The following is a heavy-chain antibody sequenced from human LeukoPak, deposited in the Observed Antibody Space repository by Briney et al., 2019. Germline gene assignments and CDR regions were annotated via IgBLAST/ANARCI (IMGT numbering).Heavy chain of an antibody. CDR1: GFTFSSYS. D-gene: IGHD6-19*01. V-gene: IGHV3-21*01. CDR2: ISSSSSYI. CDR3: ARDNSSGWYGEFDY. Sequence: GGSLRLPCAASGFTFSSYSMNWVRQAPGKGLEWVSSISSSSSYIYYADSVKGRFTISRDNAKNSLYLQMNSLKAEDTAVCYCARDNSSGWYGEFDYWGQGTLVTVSS. J-gene: IGHJ4*01.